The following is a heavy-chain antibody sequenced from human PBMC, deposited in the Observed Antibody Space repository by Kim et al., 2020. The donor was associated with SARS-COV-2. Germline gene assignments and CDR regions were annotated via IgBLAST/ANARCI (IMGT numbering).Heavy chain of an antibody. D-gene: IGHD3-10*01. Sequence: SETLSLTCTVSGGSISSGGYYWNWIRQHPGKGLEWIAYIYYTGTTYYNPSLKSRVAISIDTSKSQFSLKLSSVTAADTAVYYCARGRFGELSAFDIWGQGTMVTVSS. V-gene: IGHV4-31*03. CDR1: GGSISSGGYY. CDR3: ARGRFGELSAFDI. CDR2: IYYTGTT. J-gene: IGHJ3*02.